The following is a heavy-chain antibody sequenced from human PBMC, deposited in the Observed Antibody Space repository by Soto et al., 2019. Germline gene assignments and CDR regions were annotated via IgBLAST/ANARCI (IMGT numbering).Heavy chain of an antibody. CDR1: GFTVSSNY. CDR2: IYSGGST. CDR3: ARDLGLYSSSWSSGDY. D-gene: IGHD6-13*01. Sequence: GGSLRLSCAASGFTVSSNYMSWVRQAPGKGLEWVSVIYSGGSTYYADSVKGRFTISRDNSKNTLYLQMNSLRAEDTAVYYCARDLGLYSSSWSSGDYWGQGTLVTVSS. V-gene: IGHV3-53*01. J-gene: IGHJ4*02.